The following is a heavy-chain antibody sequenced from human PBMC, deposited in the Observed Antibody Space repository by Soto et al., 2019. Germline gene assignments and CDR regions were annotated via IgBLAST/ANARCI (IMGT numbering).Heavy chain of an antibody. CDR3: AREAAGILNWFDP. D-gene: IGHD6-25*01. CDR1: GGSVSSNSYS. J-gene: IGHJ5*02. Sequence: PSETLSLTCTVSGGSVSSNSYSWGWIRQHPGKGLEWIGYIYPSGSTYYNPSLKSRVTISVDTSKNQFSLKVSSVTAADTAVYYCAREAAGILNWFDPWGQGTLVTVS. V-gene: IGHV4-31*03. CDR2: IYPSGST.